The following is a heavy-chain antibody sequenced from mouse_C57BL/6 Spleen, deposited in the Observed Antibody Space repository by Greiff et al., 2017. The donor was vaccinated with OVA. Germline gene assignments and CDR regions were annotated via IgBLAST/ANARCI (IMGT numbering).Heavy chain of an antibody. CDR1: GYAFTNYL. CDR3: ARGTGTSYFDY. D-gene: IGHD4-1*01. J-gene: IGHJ2*01. Sequence: QVQLKQSGAELVRPGTSVKVSCKASGYAFTNYLIEWVKQRPGQGLEWIGVINPGSGGTNYNEKFKGKATLTADKSSSTAYMQLSSLTSEDSAVYFCARGTGTSYFDYWGQGTTLTVSS. CDR2: INPGSGGT. V-gene: IGHV1-54*01.